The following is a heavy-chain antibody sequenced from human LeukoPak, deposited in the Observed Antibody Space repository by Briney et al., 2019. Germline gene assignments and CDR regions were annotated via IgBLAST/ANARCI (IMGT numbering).Heavy chain of an antibody. CDR1: GGSISSYY. D-gene: IGHD6-13*01. J-gene: IGHJ4*02. CDR2: IYHSGST. Sequence: SETLSLTCTVSGGSISSYYWSWIRQPPGKGLEWIGYIYHSGSTYYNPSLKSRVTISVDRSKNQFSLKLSSVTAADTAVYYCARGGAAAGTPFDYWGQGTLVTVSS. V-gene: IGHV4-59*12. CDR3: ARGGAAAGTPFDY.